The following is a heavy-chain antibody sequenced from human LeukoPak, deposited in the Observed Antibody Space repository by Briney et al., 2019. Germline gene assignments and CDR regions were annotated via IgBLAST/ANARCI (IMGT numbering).Heavy chain of an antibody. CDR2: MNPNSGNT. J-gene: IGHJ6*03. CDR1: GYTFTSYD. Sequence: ASVKVSCKASGYTFTSYDINWVRQATGQGLKWMGWMNPNSGNTGYAQKFQGRVTMTRNTSISTAYMELSSLRSEDTAVYYCARVPFDSSRTYYYYYYMDVWGKGTTVTVSS. V-gene: IGHV1-8*01. CDR3: ARVPFDSSRTYYYYYYMDV. D-gene: IGHD6-13*01.